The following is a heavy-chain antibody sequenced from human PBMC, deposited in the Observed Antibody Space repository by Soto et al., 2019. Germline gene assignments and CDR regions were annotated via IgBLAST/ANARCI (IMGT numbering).Heavy chain of an antibody. D-gene: IGHD3-3*01. CDR3: AKGDSIFGVVIPHLDS. V-gene: IGHV3-23*01. CDR2: ISYSGGST. CDR1: GFTFSNYA. Sequence: GGSLRLSCAASGFTFSNYAMSWGRQAPGKGLEWVSGISYSGGSTYYAESVEGRFTISRDDPKNTLFLQMNSLRPEDTAVYYCAKGDSIFGVVIPHLDSWGRGILVTVSS. J-gene: IGHJ5*01.